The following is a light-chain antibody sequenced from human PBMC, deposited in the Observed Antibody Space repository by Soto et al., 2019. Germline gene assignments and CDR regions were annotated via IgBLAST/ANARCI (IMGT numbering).Light chain of an antibody. V-gene: IGKV3-20*01. Sequence: EIVLTQSPGTLSLSPGERATLSCRASQSVSSSYLAWYQQKPGQAPRLLLYGASSRATGIPDRFSGSGSGTDFTLTSSRLEPEEFAVYYCQQYGSSPQTFGQGTKVEIK. CDR3: QQYGSSPQT. CDR2: GAS. J-gene: IGKJ1*01. CDR1: QSVSSSY.